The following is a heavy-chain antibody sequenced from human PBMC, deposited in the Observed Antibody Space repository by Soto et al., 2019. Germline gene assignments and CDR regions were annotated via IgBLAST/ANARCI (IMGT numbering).Heavy chain of an antibody. CDR2: IYHSGSA. V-gene: IGHV4-4*02. J-gene: IGHJ4*02. CDR3: ARYNAASGTYYFDY. D-gene: IGHD6-13*01. Sequence: QVELQESGPGLLKPSGTLALTCGVSGGSVSSTCWWSWVRQPPGKGLEWIGEIYHSGSANYNPSLKSRVTISVDNSKNQFSLNLNSVTAADSAVYYCARYNAASGTYYFDYWGQGTLVTVSS. CDR1: GGSVSSTCW.